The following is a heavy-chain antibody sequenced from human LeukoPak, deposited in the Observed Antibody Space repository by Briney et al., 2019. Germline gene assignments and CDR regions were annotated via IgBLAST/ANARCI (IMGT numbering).Heavy chain of an antibody. CDR1: GYTFTSYG. D-gene: IGHD3-10*01. CDR2: IIPIFGTA. V-gene: IGHV1-69*06. Sequence: SVKVSCKASGYTFTSYGISWVRQAPGQGLEWMGGIIPIFGTANYAQKFQGRVTITADKSTSTAYMELSSLRSEDTAVYYCARLGFGEASYYFDYWGQGTLVTVSS. CDR3: ARLGFGEASYYFDY. J-gene: IGHJ4*02.